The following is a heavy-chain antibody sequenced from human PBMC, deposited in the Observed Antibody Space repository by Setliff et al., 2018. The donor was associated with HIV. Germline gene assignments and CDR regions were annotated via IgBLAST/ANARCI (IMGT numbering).Heavy chain of an antibody. Sequence: PSETLSLTCSVSGRSISGSGSCWNWVRQNPGKGLEWIGYICDSGTTYYNPSLKNRVTISLDKSGNQFSLNLSSVTAADTAFYYCARSPRTATTISARFHYMDVWGKGTTVTVSS. J-gene: IGHJ6*03. V-gene: IGHV4-31*03. CDR3: ARSPRTATTISARFHYMDV. CDR2: ICDSGTT. D-gene: IGHD2-15*01. CDR1: GRSISGSGSC.